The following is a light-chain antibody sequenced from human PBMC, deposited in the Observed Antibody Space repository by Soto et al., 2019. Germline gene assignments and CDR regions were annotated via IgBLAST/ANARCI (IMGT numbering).Light chain of an antibody. CDR3: CAYEGSGTVYV. J-gene: IGLJ1*01. CDR2: EGG. V-gene: IGLV2-23*03. CDR1: SRNAVSYTL. Sequence: QSALTQPASVSGSPEQSITISGTATSRNAVSYTLVSWYQQRPVKVPELIIFEGGKRPSGVSDRFSGSKSGNTASLTISGLQAEYEADDYGCAYEGSGTVYVFGDVTKLTVL.